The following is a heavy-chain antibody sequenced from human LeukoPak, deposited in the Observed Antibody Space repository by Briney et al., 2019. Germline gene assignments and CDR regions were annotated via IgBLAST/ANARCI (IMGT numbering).Heavy chain of an antibody. CDR1: GYTFTNNA. D-gene: IGHD3-22*01. Sequence: AASVKVSCKTSGYTFTNNAMNWMRQAPGQGLEWMGWINTNTGNPTYAQGFTGRFVFSLDTSVSTAYLQISSLKADDTAMYYCARGDYETHGYQTRWGQGTLVTVSS. CDR3: ARGDYETHGYQTR. J-gene: IGHJ4*02. CDR2: INTNTGNP. V-gene: IGHV7-4-1*02.